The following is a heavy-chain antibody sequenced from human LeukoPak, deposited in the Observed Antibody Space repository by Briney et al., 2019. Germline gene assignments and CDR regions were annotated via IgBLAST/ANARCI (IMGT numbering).Heavy chain of an antibody. D-gene: IGHD2-2*01. J-gene: IGHJ5*02. Sequence: ASVKVSCKASGYTFTSHAMHWVRQAPGQGLEWVGWINAGNGDTKYSEKFQGRVTVTRDTSASTAYMELSSLRSEDTAVYYCARDWLPAAIIPNWFDPWGQGTLVTVSS. V-gene: IGHV1-3*01. CDR2: INAGNGDT. CDR1: GYTFTSHA. CDR3: ARDWLPAAIIPNWFDP.